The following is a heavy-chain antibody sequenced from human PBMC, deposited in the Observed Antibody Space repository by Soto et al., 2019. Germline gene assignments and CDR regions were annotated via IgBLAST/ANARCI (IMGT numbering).Heavy chain of an antibody. V-gene: IGHV3-30*02. D-gene: IGHD2-21*02. Sequence: QVQLVESGGGVVQPGGSLRLSCAAAGFAFSSYGMHWVRQAPGKGLEWVAVVRYDGINKYYADSVKGRFTISRDNSKSMVYLQMNSLRPDDTAVYYCAKLPNCGGDCYFDYWGKGTLVTVSS. CDR3: AKLPNCGGDCYFDY. CDR1: GFAFSSYG. J-gene: IGHJ4*02. CDR2: VRYDGINK.